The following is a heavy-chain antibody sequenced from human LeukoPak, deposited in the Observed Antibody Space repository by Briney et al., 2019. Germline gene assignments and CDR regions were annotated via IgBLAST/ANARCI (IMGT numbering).Heavy chain of an antibody. Sequence: GGSLRLSCAASGFTFSSYAMSWARQAPGKGLEWVSAIRGSGGSTYYADSVKGRFTISRDNSKNTLYLQMNSLRAEDTAVYYCAKVYSYGYNRGRTDYWGQGTLVTVSS. CDR1: GFTFSSYA. D-gene: IGHD5-18*01. CDR2: IRGSGGST. V-gene: IGHV3-23*01. J-gene: IGHJ4*02. CDR3: AKVYSYGYNRGRTDY.